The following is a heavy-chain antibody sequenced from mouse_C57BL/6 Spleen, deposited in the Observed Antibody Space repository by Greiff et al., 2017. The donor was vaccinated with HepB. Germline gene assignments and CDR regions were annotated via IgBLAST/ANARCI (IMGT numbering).Heavy chain of an antibody. D-gene: IGHD4-1*01. CDR2: IDPSDSYT. V-gene: IGHV1-69*01. CDR3: ARGGTGTPLYYAIDY. Sequence: QVQLQQPGAELVMPGASVKLSCKASGYTFTSYWMHWVKQRPGQGLEWIGEIDPSDSYTNYNQKFKGKSTLTVDKSSSTASMQHSSLTSEDSAVYYCARGGTGTPLYYAIDYWGQGTSVTVSS. J-gene: IGHJ4*01. CDR1: GYTFTSYW.